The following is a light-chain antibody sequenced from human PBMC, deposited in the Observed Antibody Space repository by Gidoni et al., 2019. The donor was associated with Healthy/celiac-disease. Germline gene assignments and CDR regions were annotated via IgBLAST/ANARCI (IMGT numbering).Light chain of an antibody. V-gene: IGKV1-5*03. CDR3: QQYNSYSPMYT. CDR2: QAS. Sequence: DIQMTQSPSTLSASVGDRVTITDRASQSLSSWLAWYQQKPGKAPKLLIYQASSLESGVPSRFSGSGSGTEFTLTISSLQPDDFATYYCQQYNSYSPMYTFGQGTKLEIK. CDR1: QSLSSW. J-gene: IGKJ2*01.